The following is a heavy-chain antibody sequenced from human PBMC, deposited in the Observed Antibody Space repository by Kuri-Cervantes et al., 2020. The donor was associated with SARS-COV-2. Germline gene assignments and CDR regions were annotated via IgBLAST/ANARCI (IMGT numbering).Heavy chain of an antibody. J-gene: IGHJ4*02. D-gene: IGHD3-10*01. CDR3: AKEASSGEVDY. CDR2: IKQDGSEK. V-gene: IGHV3-7*01. Sequence: GGSLRLSCAASGFTFSSYWMSWVRQAPGKGLEWVANIKQDGSEKYYVDSVKGRFTISRDNSKNTLYLQMNSLRAEDTAVYYCAKEASSGEVDYWGQGTLVTVSS. CDR1: GFTFSSYW.